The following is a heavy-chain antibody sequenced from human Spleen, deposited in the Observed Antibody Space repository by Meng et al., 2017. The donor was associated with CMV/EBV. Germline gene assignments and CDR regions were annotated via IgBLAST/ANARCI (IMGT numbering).Heavy chain of an antibody. Sequence: QGKRQESGPGLVKPSQTLSLTCTVSGGSISSGDYYWSWIRQPPGKGLEWIGEINHSGSTNYNPSLKSRVTISVDTSKNQFSLKLSSVTAADTAVYYCARSLGRHYDFWSGYSTLFDYWGQGTLVTVSS. V-gene: IGHV4-30-4*08. D-gene: IGHD3-3*01. J-gene: IGHJ4*02. CDR3: ARSLGRHYDFWSGYSTLFDY. CDR1: GGSISSGDYY. CDR2: INHSGST.